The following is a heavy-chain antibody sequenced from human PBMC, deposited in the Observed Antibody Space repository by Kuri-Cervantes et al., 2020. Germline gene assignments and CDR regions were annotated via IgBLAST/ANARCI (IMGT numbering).Heavy chain of an antibody. Sequence: GGSLRLSCAASGFTFSDYYMSWIRQAPGKGLEWVSYISSSGSTIYYADSVKGRFTTSRDNAKNSLYLQMNSLRDEDTAVYYCARVRFGDYANDYWGQGTLVTVSS. CDR2: ISSSGSTI. V-gene: IGHV3-11*04. CDR3: ARVRFGDYANDY. D-gene: IGHD3-10*01. CDR1: GFTFSDYY. J-gene: IGHJ4*02.